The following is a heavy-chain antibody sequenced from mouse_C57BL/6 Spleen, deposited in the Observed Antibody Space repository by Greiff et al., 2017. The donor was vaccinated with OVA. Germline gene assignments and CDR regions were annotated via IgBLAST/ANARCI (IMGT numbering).Heavy chain of an antibody. CDR3: ARGYYGSSYSCDS. CDR2: IFPGSGST. V-gene: IGHV1-75*01. Sequence: VQLQQSGPELVKPGASVKISCKASGYTFTDYYINWVKQRPGQGLEWIGWIFPGSGSTYYNEKFKGTAPLSVVKSSSTAYMLLISLTSEDSAAFCGARGYYGSSYSCDSGGQGTTLTVSS. D-gene: IGHD1-1*01. CDR1: GYTFTDYY. J-gene: IGHJ2*01.